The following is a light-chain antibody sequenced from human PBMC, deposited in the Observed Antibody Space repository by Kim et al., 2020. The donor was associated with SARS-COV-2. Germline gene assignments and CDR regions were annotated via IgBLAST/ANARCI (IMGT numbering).Light chain of an antibody. J-gene: IGKJ4*01. CDR3: QQINSFPLT. CDR1: QCISTN. Sequence: SASVVDVVPRTCRASQCISTNLAWYPQKPGTAPLLLIYAASTLESGVPSRFSGRGSGTEFTLAINSLQPEDFATYYCQQINSFPLTFGGGTKLEIK. CDR2: AAS. V-gene: IGKV1-9*01.